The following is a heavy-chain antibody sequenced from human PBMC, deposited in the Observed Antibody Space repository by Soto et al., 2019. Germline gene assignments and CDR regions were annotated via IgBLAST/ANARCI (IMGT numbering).Heavy chain of an antibody. CDR2: TYYRSKWYN. Sequence: SQTLSLTCAISGDSVSSNSAAWNWIRQSPSRGLEWLGRTYYRSKWYNDYAVSVKSRITINPDTSKNQFSLQLNSVTPEDTAVYYCARDSRDFWSGYEVVAFDIWGQGTMVTVSS. CDR3: ARDSRDFWSGYEVVAFDI. D-gene: IGHD3-3*01. CDR1: GDSVSSNSAA. J-gene: IGHJ3*02. V-gene: IGHV6-1*01.